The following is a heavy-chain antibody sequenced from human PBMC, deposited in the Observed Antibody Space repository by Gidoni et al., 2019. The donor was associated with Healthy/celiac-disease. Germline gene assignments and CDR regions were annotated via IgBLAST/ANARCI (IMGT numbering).Heavy chain of an antibody. CDR2: INRSSGGT. Sequence: QVQLVQSGAEVKKPGASVKVSCKASGYTSTGYYLHWLRQAPGQGIEWMGLINRSSGGTKHAQKFKGRVNMTRDTYISTAYMELSRLRSDDTAVYYCASTPEQQLSYFDYWGQGTLVTVSS. D-gene: IGHD6-13*01. V-gene: IGHV1-2*06. J-gene: IGHJ4*02. CDR1: GYTSTGYY. CDR3: ASTPEQQLSYFDY.